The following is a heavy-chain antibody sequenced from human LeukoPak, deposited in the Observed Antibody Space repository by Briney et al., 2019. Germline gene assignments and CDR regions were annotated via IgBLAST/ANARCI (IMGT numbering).Heavy chain of an antibody. CDR1: GYTFTGYY. V-gene: IGHV1-2*06. CDR3: ARPPNGDYGTWFDP. J-gene: IGHJ5*02. Sequence: ASVKVSFKASGYTFTGYYMHWVRQAPGQGLEWMGRINPNSGGTNYAQKFQGRVTMTRDTSISTAYMELSRLRSDDTAVYYCARPPNGDYGTWFDPWGQGTLVTVSS. CDR2: INPNSGGT. D-gene: IGHD4-17*01.